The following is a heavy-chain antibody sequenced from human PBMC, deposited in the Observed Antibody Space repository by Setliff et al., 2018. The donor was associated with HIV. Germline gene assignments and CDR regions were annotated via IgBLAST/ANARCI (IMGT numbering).Heavy chain of an antibody. J-gene: IGHJ6*02. CDR3: ARDRRPVWGMDV. CDR2: IYNNGNT. D-gene: IGHD3-16*01. CDR1: TISGSY. V-gene: IGHV3-66*03. Sequence: TISGSYINWVRQAPGKGLEWVAVIYNNGNTYYADSVKGRFTISRDASKNTLYLQMNSLSAEDTALYYCARDRRPVWGMDVWGQGTTVTVS.